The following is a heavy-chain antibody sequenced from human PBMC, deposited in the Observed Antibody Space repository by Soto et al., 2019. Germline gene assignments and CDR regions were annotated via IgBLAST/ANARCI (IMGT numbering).Heavy chain of an antibody. CDR1: GGSITSINW. V-gene: IGHV4-4*02. J-gene: IGHJ5*02. CDR3: ASLVRGYYGSAQRNWFDP. CDR2: IYHSGST. D-gene: IGHD3-10*01. Sequence: PSETLSLNSAFPGGSITSINWWSWVSQPPGRGLECIGEIYHSGSTNYNPSLKSRVTISVDKSKYQFSLKLSSVTAADTAVYYCASLVRGYYGSAQRNWFDPWGQGTLVTVS.